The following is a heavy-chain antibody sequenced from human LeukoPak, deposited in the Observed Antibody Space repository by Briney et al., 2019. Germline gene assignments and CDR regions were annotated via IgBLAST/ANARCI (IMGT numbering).Heavy chain of an antibody. D-gene: IGHD2-2*01. V-gene: IGHV3-30-3*01. CDR1: GFTFSSYA. CDR2: ISYDGSNK. J-gene: IGHJ4*02. Sequence: GRSLRLSCAASGFTFSSYAMRWVRQAPGKGLEWVAVISYDGSNKYYADSVKGRFTISRDNSKNTLYLQMNSLRAEDTAVYYCAREVPVASFDYWGQGTLVTVSS. CDR3: AREVPVASFDY.